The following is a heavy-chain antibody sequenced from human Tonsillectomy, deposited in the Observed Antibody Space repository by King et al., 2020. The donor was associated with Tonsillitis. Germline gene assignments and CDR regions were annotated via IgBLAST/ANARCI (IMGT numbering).Heavy chain of an antibody. CDR1: GFTFSSYS. D-gene: IGHD1-1*01. J-gene: IGHJ4*02. CDR3: ARDEAILERFDY. CDR2: ISGSSSYI. Sequence: VQLVESGGGLVKPGGSLRLSCAASGFTFSSYSMNWVRQAPGKGLEWVSSISGSSSYIYYADSVKGRFTISRDNAKNSPYLQMNSLRAEDTAVYYCARDEAILERFDYWGQGTLVTVSS. V-gene: IGHV3-21*01.